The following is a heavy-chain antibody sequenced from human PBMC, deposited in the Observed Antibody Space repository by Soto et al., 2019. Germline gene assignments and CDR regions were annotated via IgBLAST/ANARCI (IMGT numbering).Heavy chain of an antibody. V-gene: IGHV4-59*01. CDR1: GGSISSYY. CDR2: IYYSGST. Sequence: SETLSLTCTVSGGSISSYYWSWIRQPPGKGLEWIGYIYYSGSTNYNPSLKSRVTISVGTSKNQFSLKLSSVTAADTAVYYCARVVATGLMDYWGQGTLVTVSS. D-gene: IGHD5-12*01. CDR3: ARVVATGLMDY. J-gene: IGHJ4*02.